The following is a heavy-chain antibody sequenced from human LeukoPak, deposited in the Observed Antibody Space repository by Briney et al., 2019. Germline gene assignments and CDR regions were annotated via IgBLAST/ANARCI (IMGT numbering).Heavy chain of an antibody. D-gene: IGHD2-2*01. CDR2: IYPGDADT. CDR1: GYSFTSYW. Sequence: GESLKISCKGSGYSFTSYWIGWVRQMPGKGLEWMGIIYPGDADTRYSPSFQGQVTISADKSISTAYLQWSSLKASDTAMYYCARTRRYCSSTSCFPWYFVRSSGMDVWGQGTTVTVSS. V-gene: IGHV5-51*01. J-gene: IGHJ6*02. CDR3: ARTRRYCSSTSCFPWYFVRSSGMDV.